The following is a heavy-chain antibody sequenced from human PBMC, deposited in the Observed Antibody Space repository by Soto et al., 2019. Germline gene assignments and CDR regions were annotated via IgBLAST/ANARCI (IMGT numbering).Heavy chain of an antibody. V-gene: IGHV3-21*01. CDR1: GFTFSSYS. CDR2: ISSSSSYI. CDR3: ARVGLGYCSGGSCYYYYYMDV. Sequence: GGSLRLSCAASGFTFSSYSMNWVRQAPGKGLEWVSSISSSSSYIYYADSVKGRFTITRDNAKKSLYLQRNSLRAEDTAVYYCARVGLGYCSGGSCYYYYYMDVWGKGTTVTVSS. J-gene: IGHJ6*03. D-gene: IGHD2-15*01.